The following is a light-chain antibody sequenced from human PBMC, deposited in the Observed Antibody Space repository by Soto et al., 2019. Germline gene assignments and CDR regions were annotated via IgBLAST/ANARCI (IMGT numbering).Light chain of an antibody. CDR2: DAS. Sequence: DIQMTQSPSSLSASVGDRVTITCQASQDISNYLNWYQQKPGKAPKLLIYDASNLETIVPSRFSGSGSGTDFTFTISSLQSEDIATYYCQQYDNLLTFGGGTKVEIK. CDR3: QQYDNLLT. CDR1: QDISNY. J-gene: IGKJ4*01. V-gene: IGKV1-33*01.